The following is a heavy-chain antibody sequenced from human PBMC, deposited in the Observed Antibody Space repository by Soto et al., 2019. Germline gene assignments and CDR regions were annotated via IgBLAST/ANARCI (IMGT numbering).Heavy chain of an antibody. CDR3: ARDRLRGGPEDY. V-gene: IGHV3-74*01. D-gene: IGHD2-15*01. CDR1: GFTFSNYW. CDR2: INSDGKIT. J-gene: IGHJ4*02. Sequence: EVQLEESGGGLVQPGGSLRLSCVASGFTFSNYWMHWVRQAPGKGPVWVSRINSDGKITNYADSVEGRFTISRDDAKNTLFLHMHSLRAEDTAVYYCARDRLRGGPEDYWGQGTLVTVSS.